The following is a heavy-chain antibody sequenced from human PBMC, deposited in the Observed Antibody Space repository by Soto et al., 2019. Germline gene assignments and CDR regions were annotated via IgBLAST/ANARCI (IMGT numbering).Heavy chain of an antibody. Sequence: ASVKVSCKASGYTFSDYYMHWVRQAPGQGLEWKGWINPNSGDTNYAQEFQDWVTMTRDTSISTAYMELSRLRSDDTAVYYCARADYDYIWGSRRSDAFDIWGQGTVVTVSS. CDR1: GYTFSDYY. D-gene: IGHD3-16*01. CDR2: INPNSGDT. J-gene: IGHJ3*02. V-gene: IGHV1-2*04. CDR3: ARADYDYIWGSRRSDAFDI.